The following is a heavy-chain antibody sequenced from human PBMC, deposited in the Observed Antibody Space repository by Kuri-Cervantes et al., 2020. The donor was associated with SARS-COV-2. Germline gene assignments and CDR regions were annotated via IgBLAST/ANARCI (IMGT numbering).Heavy chain of an antibody. CDR3: ARGGNPAWNMDV. Sequence: GGSLRLSCAACGFTFSSYDMRWVRQATGKGLEWVSAIGTAGDTYYPGSVKGQFTISRENAKNSLYLQMDSLRAGDTAVYYCARGGNPAWNMDVWGKGTTVTVSS. CDR1: GFTFSSYD. CDR2: IGTAGDT. D-gene: IGHD4-23*01. V-gene: IGHV3-13*03. J-gene: IGHJ6*03.